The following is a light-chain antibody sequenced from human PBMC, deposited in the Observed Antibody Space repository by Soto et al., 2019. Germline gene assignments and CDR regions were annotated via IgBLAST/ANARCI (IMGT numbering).Light chain of an antibody. CDR1: SSDVGGYNY. CDR3: SSYTSSSTWV. CDR2: EVS. Sequence: QSALTQPRSVSGSPGQSVTISCTGTSSDVGGYNYVSWYQQHPGKAPELMIYEVSNRPSGVSNRFSGSKSGNTASLTISGLQAEDEADYYCSSYTSSSTWVFGGGTKLTVL. V-gene: IGLV2-14*01. J-gene: IGLJ3*02.